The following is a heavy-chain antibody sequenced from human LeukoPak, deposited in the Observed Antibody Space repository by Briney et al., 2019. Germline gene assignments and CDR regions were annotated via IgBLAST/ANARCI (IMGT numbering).Heavy chain of an antibody. Sequence: ASVTVPCKASGYTFTGYYMHWVRQAPGQGLEWMGWINPNSGGTNYAQKFQGRVTMTRDTSISTAYMELSRLRSDDTAVYYCARDNRVGATSSYFDYWGQGTLVTVSS. J-gene: IGHJ4*02. CDR3: ARDNRVGATSSYFDY. V-gene: IGHV1-2*02. D-gene: IGHD1-26*01. CDR1: GYTFTGYY. CDR2: INPNSGGT.